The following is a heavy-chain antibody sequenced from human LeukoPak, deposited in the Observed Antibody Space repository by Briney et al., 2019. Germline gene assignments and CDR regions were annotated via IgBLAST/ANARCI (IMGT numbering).Heavy chain of an antibody. CDR2: ISAYNGNT. CDR1: GYTFTSYG. CDR3: ARDQSYSNYSLTALQGMDV. Sequence: ASVKVSCKASGYTFTSYGISWVRQAPGQGLEWMGWISAYNGNTNYAQKLQGRVTMTTDTSTSTAYMELSSLRSEDTAVYYCARDQSYSNYSLTALQGMDVWGQGTTVTVSS. V-gene: IGHV1-18*01. D-gene: IGHD4-11*01. J-gene: IGHJ6*02.